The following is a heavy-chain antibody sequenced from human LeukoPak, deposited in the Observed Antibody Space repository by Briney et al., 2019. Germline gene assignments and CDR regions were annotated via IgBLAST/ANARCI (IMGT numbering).Heavy chain of an antibody. J-gene: IGHJ4*02. CDR1: GGSFSGYY. D-gene: IGHD3-9*01. CDR3: ARDMGRDILTGYPIY. CDR2: INHSGST. Sequence: SETLSLTCAVYGGSFSGYYWSWIRQPPGKGLEWIGEINHSGSTNYNPSLKSRVTISVDTSKNQFSLKLSSVTAADTAVYYCARDMGRDILTGYPIYWGQGTLVTVSS. V-gene: IGHV4-34*01.